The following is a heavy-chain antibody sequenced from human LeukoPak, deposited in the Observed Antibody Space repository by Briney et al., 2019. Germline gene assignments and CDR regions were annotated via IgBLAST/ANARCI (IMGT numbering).Heavy chain of an antibody. V-gene: IGHV3-21*01. CDR2: ISSSSSYI. D-gene: IGHD6-25*01. Sequence: GGSLRLSCAASGFTFSSYSMNWVRQAPGKGLEWVSSISSSSSYIYYADSVKGRFTISRDNAKNSLYLQMNSLRAEDTAVYYCATATKDSSGWYYGMDVWGQGTTVTVSS. J-gene: IGHJ6*02. CDR3: ATATKDSSGWYYGMDV. CDR1: GFTFSSYS.